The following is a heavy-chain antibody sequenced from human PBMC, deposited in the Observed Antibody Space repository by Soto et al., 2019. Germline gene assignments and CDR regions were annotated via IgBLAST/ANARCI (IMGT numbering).Heavy chain of an antibody. D-gene: IGHD3-16*01. CDR3: ARARIRAVYAFAV. Sequence: SKNLSLSCAVSGVSSTSGAYYWTWVRQHPGKGLEWIGYIYYNGNTYFSPSLKSRLTISIDTSKNQFSLKLSSVTAADTAMYYCARARIRAVYAFAVWGQAPMGT. CDR2: IYYNGNT. V-gene: IGHV4-31*11. CDR1: GVSSTSGAYY. J-gene: IGHJ3*01.